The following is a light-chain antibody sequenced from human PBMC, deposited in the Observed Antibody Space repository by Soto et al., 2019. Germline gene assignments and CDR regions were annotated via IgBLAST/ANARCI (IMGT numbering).Light chain of an antibody. Sequence: DIVMTQSPDSLAVSPGERATINCKSSQTVLYTSNYLAWYQQKPGQPPKLLIYWASTRESGVPDRFSGSGSGTDFTLTISSLQAEDVAVYYCQQYYTTPVTFGQGTKVEIK. CDR3: QQYYTTPVT. CDR2: WAS. CDR1: QTVLYTSNY. J-gene: IGKJ1*01. V-gene: IGKV4-1*01.